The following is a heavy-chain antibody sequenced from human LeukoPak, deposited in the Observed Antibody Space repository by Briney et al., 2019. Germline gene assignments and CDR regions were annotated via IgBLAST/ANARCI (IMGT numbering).Heavy chain of an antibody. CDR2: ISYDGSNK. V-gene: IGHV3-30*18. J-gene: IGHJ4*02. CDR3: AKESSGYYPTDY. D-gene: IGHD3-22*01. Sequence: GGSLRLSCAASGFTFSSYGMPWVRQAPGKGLEWVAVISYDGSNKYYADSVKGRFTISRDNSKNTLYLQMNSLRAEDTAVYYCAKESSGYYPTDYWGQGTLVTVSS. CDR1: GFTFSSYG.